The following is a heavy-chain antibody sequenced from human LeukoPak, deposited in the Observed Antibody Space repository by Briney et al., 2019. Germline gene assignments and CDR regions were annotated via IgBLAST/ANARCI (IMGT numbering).Heavy chain of an antibody. Sequence: PGRSLRLSCAASGFTFDDYAMHWVRQAPGKGLEWVSGISWNSGSIGYADSVKGRFTISRDNAKNSLYLQMNSLRAEDTALYYCALTGLLDGMDVWGQGTTVTVSS. CDR2: ISWNSGSI. CDR3: ALTGLLDGMDV. CDR1: GFTFDDYA. V-gene: IGHV3-9*01. J-gene: IGHJ6*02. D-gene: IGHD1-20*01.